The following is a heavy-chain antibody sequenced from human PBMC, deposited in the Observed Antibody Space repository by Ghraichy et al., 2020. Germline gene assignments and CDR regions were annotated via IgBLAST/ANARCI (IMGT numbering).Heavy chain of an antibody. CDR2: ISAYNGNT. J-gene: IGHJ1*01. CDR3: AREFYDYGGNSDQDQWAEYFQH. V-gene: IGHV1-18*01. Sequence: ASVKVSCKASGYTFTSYGISWVRQAPGQGLEWMGWISAYNGNTNYAQKLQGRVTMTTDTSTSTAYMELRSLRSDDTAVYYCAREFYDYGGNSDQDQWAEYFQHWGQGTLVTVSS. CDR1: GYTFTSYG. D-gene: IGHD4-23*01.